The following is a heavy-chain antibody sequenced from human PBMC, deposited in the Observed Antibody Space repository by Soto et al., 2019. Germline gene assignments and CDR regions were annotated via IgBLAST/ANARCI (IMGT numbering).Heavy chain of an antibody. CDR2: IYFTGSI. Sequence: QVQLQESGPGLVKPSETLSLTCTVSGGSVSSGSYYWSWIRQPPGKGLEWIGNIYFTGSINYNPSIKSRVTISVDTSKNQFSLKLSSVTAADTAVYYCARRASGDPYFAYWGQGTLVTVSS. CDR3: ARRASGDPYFAY. V-gene: IGHV4-61*01. CDR1: GGSVSSGSYY. J-gene: IGHJ4*02. D-gene: IGHD3-3*01.